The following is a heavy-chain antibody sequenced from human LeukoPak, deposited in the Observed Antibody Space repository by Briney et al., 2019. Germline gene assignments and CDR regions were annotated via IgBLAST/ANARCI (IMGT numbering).Heavy chain of an antibody. Sequence: GGSLRLSCAASGFTFSSYAMHWVRQAPGKGLEWVAVISYDGSNKYYADSVKGQFTISRDNSKNTLYLQMNSLRGEDTAVYYCARAAAETGSFRDNWFDPWGQGTLVTVSS. CDR3: ARAAAETGSFRDNWFDP. CDR2: ISYDGSNK. CDR1: GFTFSSYA. V-gene: IGHV3-30*04. D-gene: IGHD3-9*01. J-gene: IGHJ5*02.